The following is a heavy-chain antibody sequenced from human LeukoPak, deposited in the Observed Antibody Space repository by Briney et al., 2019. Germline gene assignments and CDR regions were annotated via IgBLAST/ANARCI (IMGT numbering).Heavy chain of an antibody. Sequence: PGGSLRLSCAASGFTFSSYGMHWVRQAPGKGLEWVAFIRYDGSNKYYADSVKGRFTISRDNSKNTLYLQMNSLRAEDTAVYYCAKDAHKLLWFGDPGSYFDYWGQGTLVTVSS. D-gene: IGHD3-10*01. CDR1: GFTFSSYG. CDR2: IRYDGSNK. J-gene: IGHJ4*02. CDR3: AKDAHKLLWFGDPGSYFDY. V-gene: IGHV3-30*02.